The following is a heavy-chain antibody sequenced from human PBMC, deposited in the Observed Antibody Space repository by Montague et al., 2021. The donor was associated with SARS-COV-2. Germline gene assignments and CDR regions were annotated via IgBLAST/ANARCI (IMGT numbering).Heavy chain of an antibody. D-gene: IGHD3-10*01. CDR2: IINNGGTT. CDR1: GFTFSSYA. J-gene: IGHJ3*02. CDR3: ARAPMVRGVSPPQIALDI. V-gene: IGHV3-64*01. Sequence: SLRLSCAASGFTFSSYAMRWVRQAPGKGLEYVSGIINNGGTTYYANSVKGRFTISRGNSENTLYLQMGSLRGEDMAVYYCARAPMVRGVSPPQIALDIWGRGTMVTVSS.